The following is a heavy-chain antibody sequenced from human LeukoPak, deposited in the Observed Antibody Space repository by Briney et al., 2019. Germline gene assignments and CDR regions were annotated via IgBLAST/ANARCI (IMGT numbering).Heavy chain of an antibody. CDR1: GFTFSSYS. V-gene: IGHV3-21*01. CDR3: ARDLTGTNYYFDY. D-gene: IGHD1-7*01. Sequence: GGSLRLSCAASGFTFSSYSMNWVRQAPGKGLEWVSSISSSSSYIYYADSVKGRFTISRDNAKNSLYLQMNSLRAEDTAVYYCARDLTGTNYYFDYWGQGTLVTVSS. J-gene: IGHJ4*02. CDR2: ISSSSSYI.